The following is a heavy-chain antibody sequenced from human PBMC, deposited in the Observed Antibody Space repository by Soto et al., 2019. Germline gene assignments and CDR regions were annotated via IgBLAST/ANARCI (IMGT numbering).Heavy chain of an antibody. V-gene: IGHV1-46*01. Sequence: ASVKVSCKASGCTFTSYYMHWVRQAPGQGLEWMGIINPSGGSAIYAQKFQGRVTMTRDTSTSTVYMELSSLRSEDTAVYYCARDGGTEAYGMDVWGQGTTVTVSS. CDR1: GCTFTSYY. J-gene: IGHJ6*02. D-gene: IGHD1-26*01. CDR3: ARDGGTEAYGMDV. CDR2: INPSGGSA.